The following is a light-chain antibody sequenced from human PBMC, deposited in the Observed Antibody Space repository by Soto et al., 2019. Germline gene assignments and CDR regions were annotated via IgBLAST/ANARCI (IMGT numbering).Light chain of an antibody. Sequence: QSVLTQPPSASGTPGQRVTISCSGSSSNIGLNYVYWYRHFPGTAPQLLISRNNQRPSGIPDRFSGSKSGTSASLAISGLRSEDEADYYCATWDANLRGVFGGGTKVTVL. J-gene: IGLJ2*01. CDR3: ATWDANLRGV. CDR1: SSNIGLNY. V-gene: IGLV1-47*01. CDR2: RNN.